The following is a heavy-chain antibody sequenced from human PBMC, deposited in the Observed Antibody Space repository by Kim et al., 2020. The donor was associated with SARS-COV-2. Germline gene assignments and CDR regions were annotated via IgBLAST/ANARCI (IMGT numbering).Heavy chain of an antibody. D-gene: IGHD5-12*01. CDR3: AKQGYIFGLNTYYCMDL. J-gene: IGHJ6*02. V-gene: IGHV3-30*02. Sequence: LKGRFTVSRDYSKNTLYLQMNSLTAEDTAVYYCAKQGYIFGLNTYYCMDLWGQGTTVTVSS.